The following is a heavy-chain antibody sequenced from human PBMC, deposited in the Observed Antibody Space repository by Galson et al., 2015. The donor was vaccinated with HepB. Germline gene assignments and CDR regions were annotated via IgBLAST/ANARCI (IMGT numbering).Heavy chain of an antibody. J-gene: IGHJ4*02. Sequence: SVKVSCKASGYFFTDYYIHWVRQASGQGLEWMGMINPSGGITTYAQKFQGRVTMTRDTSTSTVYMELSSLKSEDTAVYYCARDHYGSGWGYFDYWGQGNLVTVSS. V-gene: IGHV1-46*01. D-gene: IGHD3-10*01. CDR3: ARDHYGSGWGYFDY. CDR1: GYFFTDYY. CDR2: INPSGGIT.